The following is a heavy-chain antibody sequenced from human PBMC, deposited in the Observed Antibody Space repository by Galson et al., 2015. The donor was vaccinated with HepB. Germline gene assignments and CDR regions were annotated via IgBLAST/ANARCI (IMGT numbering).Heavy chain of an antibody. CDR3: ARGGAPPSWNDVGAYGMDV. Sequence: SVKVSCKASGGTFSSYAISWVRQAPGQGLEWMGGIIPIFGTANYAQKFQGRVTITADESTSTAYMELSSLRSEDTAVYYCARGGAPPSWNDVGAYGMDVWGQGTTVTVSS. V-gene: IGHV1-69*13. CDR1: GGTFSSYA. D-gene: IGHD1-1*01. CDR2: IIPIFGTA. J-gene: IGHJ6*02.